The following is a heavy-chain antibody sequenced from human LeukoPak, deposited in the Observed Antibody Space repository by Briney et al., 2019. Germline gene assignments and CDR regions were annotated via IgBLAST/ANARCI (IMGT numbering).Heavy chain of an antibody. CDR1: GGSISSGGYS. CDR3: ARDRYSSGWYENYYYYGMDV. Sequence: SETLSLTCAVSGGSISSGGYSWSWIRQPPGKGLEWIGYIYHSGSTYYNPSLKSRVTISVDRSKNQFSLKLSSVTAADTAVYYCARDRYSSGWYENYYYYGMDVWGQGTTVTVSS. V-gene: IGHV4-30-2*01. J-gene: IGHJ6*02. CDR2: IYHSGST. D-gene: IGHD6-19*01.